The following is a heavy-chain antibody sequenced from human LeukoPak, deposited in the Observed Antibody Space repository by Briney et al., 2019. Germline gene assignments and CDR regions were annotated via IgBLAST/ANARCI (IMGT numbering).Heavy chain of an antibody. J-gene: IGHJ4*02. D-gene: IGHD6-19*01. CDR3: ARERYSSGWYPDY. V-gene: IGHV1-69*13. CDR2: IIPIFGTA. Sequence: SVKVSCKASGGTFSSYAISWARPAPGQGLEWMGGIIPIFGTANYAQKFQGRVTITADESTSTAYMELSSLRSEDTAVYYCARERYSSGWYPDYWGQGTLVTVSS. CDR1: GGTFSSYA.